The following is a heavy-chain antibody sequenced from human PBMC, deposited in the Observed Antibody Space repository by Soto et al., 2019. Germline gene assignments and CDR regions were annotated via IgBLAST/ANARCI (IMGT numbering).Heavy chain of an antibody. Sequence: EVQLLESGGGLVQPGGSLRLSCAASGFTFSSYAMSWVRQAPGKGLEWVSAISDGGGSTYYADSVKGRFTISRDNSKNTMYLQIDSLRAEDTAVYYCARGRCSCTSCELCLYFYLLGQVTLVTVS. CDR2: ISDGGGST. V-gene: IGHV3-23*01. D-gene: IGHD2-2*01. CDR1: GFTFSSYA. J-gene: IGHJ4*02. CDR3: ARGRCSCTSCELCLYFYL.